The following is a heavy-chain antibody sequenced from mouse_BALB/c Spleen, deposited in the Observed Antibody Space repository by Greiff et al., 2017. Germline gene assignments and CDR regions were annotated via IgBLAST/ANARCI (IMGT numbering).Heavy chain of an antibody. Sequence: EVKLMESGPELVKPGASVKMSCKASGYTFTSYVMHWVKQKPGQGLEWIGYINPYNDGTKYNEKFKGKATLTSDKSSSTAYMELSSLTSEDSAVYYCARPAYYGNPWFAYWGQGTLVTVSA. V-gene: IGHV1-14*01. CDR3: ARPAYYGNPWFAY. D-gene: IGHD2-10*01. CDR2: INPYNDGT. CDR1: GYTFTSYV. J-gene: IGHJ3*01.